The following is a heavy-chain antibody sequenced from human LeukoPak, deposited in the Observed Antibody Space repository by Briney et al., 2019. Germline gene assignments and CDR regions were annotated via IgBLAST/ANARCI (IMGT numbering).Heavy chain of an antibody. CDR3: ARDSGYSRFFDY. D-gene: IGHD5-12*01. CDR1: GGSISSGDYY. CDR2: IYYSGST. J-gene: IGHJ4*02. V-gene: IGHV4-30-4*01. Sequence: PSETLSLTCTVSGGSISSGDYYWSWIRQPPGKGLEWIGYIYYSGSTYYNPSLKSRVTISVDTSKNQFSLKLSSVTAADTAVYYCARDSGYSRFFDYWGQETLVTVSS.